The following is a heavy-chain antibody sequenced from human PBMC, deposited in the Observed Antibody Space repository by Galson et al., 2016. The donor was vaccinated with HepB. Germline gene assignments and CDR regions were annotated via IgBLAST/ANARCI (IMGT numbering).Heavy chain of an antibody. V-gene: IGHV3-30*18. J-gene: IGHJ6*02. CDR1: RFTFSNYG. D-gene: IGHD6-6*01. CDR2: MSHDGSYK. CDR3: AKDLRKGSSTWFNGMDV. Sequence: SLRLSCAASRFTFSNYGMHWVRQAPGKGLEWVAVMSHDGSYKNYDDSVKGRFTISRDNSKNTLYLQMNSLRAEDTAVYYCAKDLRKGSSTWFNGMDVWGHGTTVTVSS.